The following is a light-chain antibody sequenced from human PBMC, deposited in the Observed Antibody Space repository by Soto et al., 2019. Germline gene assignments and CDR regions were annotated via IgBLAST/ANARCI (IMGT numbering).Light chain of an antibody. J-gene: IGKJ1*01. CDR1: QSISNF. Sequence: DIQLTQSPSSLSASVGDRVTITCRASQSISNFLNWYQQKPGQAPKLLIYAASSLQSGVPSRFSGSGSGTDFTLKISRVEAEDVGVYYCMQALQTPQTFGQGTKVDIK. V-gene: IGKV1-39*01. CDR3: MQALQTPQT. CDR2: AAS.